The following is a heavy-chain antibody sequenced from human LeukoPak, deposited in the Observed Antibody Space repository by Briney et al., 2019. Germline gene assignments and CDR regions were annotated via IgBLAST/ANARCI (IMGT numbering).Heavy chain of an antibody. J-gene: IGHJ4*02. CDR3: AKDGYYYDSSGYFDY. CDR1: GFTFSRYG. CDR2: ISYDGSNK. Sequence: PGRSLRLSCAASGFTFSRYGMHWVRQAPGKGLEWVAVISYDGSNKYYADSVKGRFTISRDNSKNTLYLQMNSLRAEDTAVYYCAKDGYYYDSSGYFDYWGQGTLVTVSS. V-gene: IGHV3-30*18. D-gene: IGHD3-22*01.